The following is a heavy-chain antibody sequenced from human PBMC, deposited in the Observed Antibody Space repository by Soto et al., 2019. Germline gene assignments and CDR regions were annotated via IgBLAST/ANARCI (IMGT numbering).Heavy chain of an antibody. D-gene: IGHD6-13*01. CDR1: GYTFTSYG. V-gene: IGHV1-18*01. J-gene: IGHJ6*02. Sequence: QVQLVQSGAEVKKPGASVKVSCKASGYTFTSYGISWVRQAPGQGLEWMGWISAYNGNTNYAQKLQGRVTMTTDTSTSTVYMELRSLRSDDSAVYYSSCSRRSWNYYYYCMDVWGQWTTVTVSS. CDR3: SCSRRSWNYYYYCMDV. CDR2: ISAYNGNT.